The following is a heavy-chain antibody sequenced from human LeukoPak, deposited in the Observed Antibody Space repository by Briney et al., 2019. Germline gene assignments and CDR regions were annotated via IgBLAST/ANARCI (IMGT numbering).Heavy chain of an antibody. D-gene: IGHD6-13*01. CDR2: ISAYNGNT. V-gene: IGHV1-18*01. CDR1: GYTFTSYG. Sequence: ASVKVSCKASGYTFTSYGISWVRQAPGQGLEWMGWISAYNGNTNYAQKLQGRVTMTTDTSTSTACMELRSLRSDDTAVYYCARRSLAAAGTYYWGQGTLVTVSS. CDR3: ARRSLAAAGTYY. J-gene: IGHJ4*02.